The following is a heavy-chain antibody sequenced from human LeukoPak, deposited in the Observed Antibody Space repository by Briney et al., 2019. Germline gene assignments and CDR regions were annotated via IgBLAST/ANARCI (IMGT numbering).Heavy chain of an antibody. V-gene: IGHV1-69*13. CDR2: ITPIFGTA. CDR3: ARDGPLIAVALNNWFDP. D-gene: IGHD6-19*01. Sequence: ASVKVSCKASGGTFSSYAISWVRQAPGQGLEWMGGITPIFGTANYAQKFQGRVTITADESTSTAYMELSSLRSEDTAVYYCARDGPLIAVALNNWFDPWGQGTLVTVSS. J-gene: IGHJ5*02. CDR1: GGTFSSYA.